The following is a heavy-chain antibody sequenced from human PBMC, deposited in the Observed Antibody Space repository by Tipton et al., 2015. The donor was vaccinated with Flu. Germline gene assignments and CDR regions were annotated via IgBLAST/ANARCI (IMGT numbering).Heavy chain of an antibody. V-gene: IGHV4-61*09. CDR1: GGSFSSGSDY. CDR3: ARRDYSNYVSDPKNWFDP. D-gene: IGHD4-11*01. Sequence: TLSLTCTVSGGSFSSGSDYCTWIRQPPEKGLEWIGNIHRSGSARYNPSLKSRVVMSVDTSKNQFSLRLRSVTVADTAVYYCARRDYSNYVSDPKNWFDPWGQGTQVIVSS. CDR2: IHRSGSA. J-gene: IGHJ5*02.